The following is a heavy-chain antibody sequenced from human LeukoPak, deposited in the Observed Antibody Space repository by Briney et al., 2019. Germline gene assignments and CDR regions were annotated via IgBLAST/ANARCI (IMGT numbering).Heavy chain of an antibody. J-gene: IGHJ4*02. D-gene: IGHD2-21*02. CDR1: GGSFSGYY. Sequence: PSGTLSLTCAVYGGSFSGYYWSWIRQPPGKGLEWIGEINHSGSTNYNPSLKSRVTISVDTSKNQFSLKLSSVTAADTAVYYCARGGEIVVVTAQYYFDYWGQGTLVTVSS. V-gene: IGHV4-34*01. CDR2: INHSGST. CDR3: ARGGEIVVVTAQYYFDY.